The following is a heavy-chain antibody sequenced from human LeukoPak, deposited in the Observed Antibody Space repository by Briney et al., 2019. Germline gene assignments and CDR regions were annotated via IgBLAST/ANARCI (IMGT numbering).Heavy chain of an antibody. CDR2: IRSKAYGGTT. Sequence: PGRSLRLSCTASGFTFGDYAMSWFRQAPWKGVDRVGFIRSKAYGGTTEYAASVKGRFTISRNDSKSIAYLQMNSLKTEDTAVYYCTFRRITILGGDNRFDYWGQGTLVTVSS. D-gene: IGHD3-3*01. V-gene: IGHV3-49*03. J-gene: IGHJ4*02. CDR3: TFRRITILGGDNRFDY. CDR1: GFTFGDYA.